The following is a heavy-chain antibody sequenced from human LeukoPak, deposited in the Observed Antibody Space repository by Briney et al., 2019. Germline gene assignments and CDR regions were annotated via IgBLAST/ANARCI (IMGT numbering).Heavy chain of an antibody. V-gene: IGHV1-18*01. CDR2: ISAYNGNT. Sequence: SVTVSFKSTVYTLPSCGLGWLRPPPGQERAGMGWISAYNGNTNYAQKLQGRVTMTTDTSTSTAYMELRSLRSDDTAVYYCASGCSGGSCYGYWGQGTLVTVSS. CDR3: ASGCSGGSCYGY. J-gene: IGHJ4*02. CDR1: VYTLPSCG. D-gene: IGHD2-15*01.